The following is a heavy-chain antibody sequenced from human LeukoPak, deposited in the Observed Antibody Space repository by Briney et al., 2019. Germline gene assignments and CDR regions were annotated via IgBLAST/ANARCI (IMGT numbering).Heavy chain of an antibody. CDR3: AKDTYSSGWYRYYYFDY. CDR2: ISAGADVI. V-gene: IGHV3-23*01. CDR1: GFSFRDYP. Sequence: GGSLRLSCEAAGFSFRDYPMGWVRRASGKRLEWVSGISAGADVIFYADPVKGRFTISRDNSKNTLYLQMNSLRAEDTAVYYCAKDTYSSGWYRYYYFDYWGQGTLVTVSS. D-gene: IGHD6-19*01. J-gene: IGHJ4*02.